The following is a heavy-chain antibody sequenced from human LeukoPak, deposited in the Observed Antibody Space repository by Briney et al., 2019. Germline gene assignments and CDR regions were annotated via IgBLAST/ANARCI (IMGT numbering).Heavy chain of an antibody. CDR2: INHSGST. V-gene: IGHV4-34*01. CDR3: ARGGLADN. J-gene: IGHJ4*02. D-gene: IGHD3-16*01. Sequence: PSETLSLTCAVYGGSFSGYYWSWIRQPPGKGLEWIGEINHSGSTNYNPSLKSRVTISVDTSKNQFSLKLSSVTAADTAVYYCARGGLADNWGQGTLVTVSS. CDR1: GGSFSGYY.